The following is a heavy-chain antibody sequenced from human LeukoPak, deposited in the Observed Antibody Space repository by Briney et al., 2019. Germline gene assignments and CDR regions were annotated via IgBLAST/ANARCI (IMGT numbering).Heavy chain of an antibody. V-gene: IGHV3-49*04. CDR1: GFTFGDYA. CDR3: TRDGIEYCSSTSCYGGGYDY. CDR2: IRSKAYGGTT. J-gene: IGHJ4*02. D-gene: IGHD2-2*01. Sequence: GGSLRLSCTASGFTFGDYAMSWVRQAPGKGLEWVGFIRSKAYGGTTEYAASVKGRLTISRDDSKSIAYLQMNSLKTEDTAVYYCTRDGIEYCSSTSCYGGGYDYWGQGTLVTVSS.